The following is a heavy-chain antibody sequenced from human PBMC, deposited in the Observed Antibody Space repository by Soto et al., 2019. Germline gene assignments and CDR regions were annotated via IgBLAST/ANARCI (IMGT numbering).Heavy chain of an antibody. J-gene: IGHJ5*02. Sequence: ASVKVSCKASGYTFTNSDINWVRQAPGQGLEWMGWMNPDSGHAAYAQKFQGRVTLTTSTSISTAYMELSSLRSEDTAVYYCARAPQGAIAGNWFDPWGQGTLVTVSS. CDR1: GYTFTNSD. V-gene: IGHV1-8*01. D-gene: IGHD3-16*01. CDR2: MNPDSGHA. CDR3: ARAPQGAIAGNWFDP.